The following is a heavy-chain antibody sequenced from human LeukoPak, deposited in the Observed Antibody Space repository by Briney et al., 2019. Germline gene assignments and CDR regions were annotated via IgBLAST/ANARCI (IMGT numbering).Heavy chain of an antibody. CDR2: ISSSSSYI. CDR3: AREGAGCSSTSCYFDY. Sequence: AGSLRLSCAASGFTFSSYSMNWVRQAPGKGLEWVSSISSSSSYIYYADSVKGRFTISRDNAKNSLYLQMNSLRAEDTAVYYCAREGAGCSSTSCYFDYWGQGTLVTVSS. CDR1: GFTFSSYS. J-gene: IGHJ4*02. D-gene: IGHD2-2*01. V-gene: IGHV3-21*01.